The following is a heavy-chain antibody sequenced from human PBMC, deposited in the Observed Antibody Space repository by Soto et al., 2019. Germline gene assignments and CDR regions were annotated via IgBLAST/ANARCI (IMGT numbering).Heavy chain of an antibody. Sequence: QVQLVESGGGVVQPGRSLRLSCAASGFTFSSYGMHWVRQAPGKGLEWVAVISYDGSNKYYADSVKGRFTISRDNSKNTLYLQMNSLRAEDTAVYYCSEGNFDYWGHGTLVTVSS. V-gene: IGHV3-30*03. CDR3: SEGNFDY. J-gene: IGHJ4*01. CDR1: GFTFSSYG. D-gene: IGHD6-25*01. CDR2: ISYDGSNK.